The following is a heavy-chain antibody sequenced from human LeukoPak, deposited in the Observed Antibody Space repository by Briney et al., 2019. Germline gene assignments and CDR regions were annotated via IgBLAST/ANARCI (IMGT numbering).Heavy chain of an antibody. V-gene: IGHV1-24*01. D-gene: IGHD3-10*01. J-gene: IGHJ6*02. CDR3: ATDTQAGQRYYYYYYGMDA. CDR2: FDPEDGET. Sequence: ASVKVSCKVSGYTLTELSMHWVRQAPGKGLEWMGGFDPEDGETIYAQKFQGRVTMTEDTSTDTAYMELSSLRSEDTAVYYCATDTQAGQRYYYYYYGMDAWGQGTTVTVSS. CDR1: GYTLTELS.